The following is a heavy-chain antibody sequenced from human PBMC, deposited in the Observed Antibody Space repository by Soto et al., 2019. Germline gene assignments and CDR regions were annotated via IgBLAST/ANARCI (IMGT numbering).Heavy chain of an antibody. D-gene: IGHD1-26*01. J-gene: IGHJ4*02. Sequence: SVTLCLTCTVAGGTISGYDWSWIRQPPGKGLEWIAYIYYSGSSNYNPSLKSRVTISADTSKNQFSLKLNSVTAADTAVYYCARAPGATYYFDHWGQGTLVTVSS. CDR2: IYYSGSS. CDR1: GGTISGYD. CDR3: ARAPGATYYFDH. V-gene: IGHV4-59*01.